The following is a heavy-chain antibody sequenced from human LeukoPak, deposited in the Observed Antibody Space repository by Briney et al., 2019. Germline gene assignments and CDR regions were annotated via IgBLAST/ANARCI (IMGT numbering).Heavy chain of an antibody. Sequence: GGSLRLSCTASGFSFGDDAMSWFRQAPGKGLEWVSAISGSGGSTYYADSVKGRFTISRDNSKNTLYLQMNSLRAEDTAVYYCARGGEMATILYFDLWGRGTLVTVSS. CDR2: ISGSGGST. D-gene: IGHD5-24*01. V-gene: IGHV3-23*01. CDR3: ARGGEMATILYFDL. J-gene: IGHJ2*01. CDR1: GFSFGDDA.